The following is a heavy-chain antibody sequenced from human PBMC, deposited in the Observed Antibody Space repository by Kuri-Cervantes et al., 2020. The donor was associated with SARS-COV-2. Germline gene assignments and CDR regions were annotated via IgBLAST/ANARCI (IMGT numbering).Heavy chain of an antibody. CDR2: ISYEGSIN. V-gene: IGHV3-30*04. J-gene: IGHJ4*02. D-gene: IGHD3-9*01. CDR3: AKGYYDILTGYYVRIFFLY. CDR1: GFTFNNYA. Sequence: GGSLRLSCAASGFTFNNYAFHWVRQPPGKGLEWLAFISYEGSINHYADPVKGRFTISRDNSTNTLYLQMNSLRAEDTAVYYCAKGYYDILTGYYVRIFFLYWGQGTLVTVSS.